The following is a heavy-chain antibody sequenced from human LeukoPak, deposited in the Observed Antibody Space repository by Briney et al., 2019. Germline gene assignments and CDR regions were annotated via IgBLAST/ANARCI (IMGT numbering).Heavy chain of an antibody. Sequence: GGSLRLSCAASGFTFSSYSMNWVRQAPGKGLEWVSSISSSSSYIYYADSVKGRFTISRDNSKNSLYLQMNSLRAEDTAVYYCARDRGYCRGGSCYFAAFDIWGQGTMVTVSS. J-gene: IGHJ3*02. CDR1: GFTFSSYS. CDR3: ARDRGYCRGGSCYFAAFDI. V-gene: IGHV3-21*01. D-gene: IGHD2-15*01. CDR2: ISSSSSYI.